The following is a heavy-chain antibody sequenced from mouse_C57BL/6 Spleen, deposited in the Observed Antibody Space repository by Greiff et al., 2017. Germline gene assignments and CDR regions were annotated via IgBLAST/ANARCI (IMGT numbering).Heavy chain of an antibody. CDR1: GFTFSDYG. CDR3: ATSYYGSSGFDY. CDR2: ISSGSSTI. D-gene: IGHD1-1*01. V-gene: IGHV5-17*01. Sequence: EVQVVESGGGLVKPGGSLKLSCAASGFTFSDYGMHWVRQAPEKGLEWVAYISSGSSTIYYADTVKGRFTISRDNAKNTLFLQMTSLRSEDTAMYYCATSYYGSSGFDYWGQGTTLTVSS. J-gene: IGHJ2*01.